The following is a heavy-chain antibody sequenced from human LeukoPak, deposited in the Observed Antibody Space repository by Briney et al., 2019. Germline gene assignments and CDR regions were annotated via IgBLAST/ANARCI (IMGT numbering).Heavy chain of an antibody. Sequence: GGSLRLSCAASGFTFNNWAMSWVRQAPGKGLEWVSGFTRNDETTSYADSVKGRFTISRDDSKNTLYLQMNSLGAEDTAVYYCAKVKLVGYSTFDYWGQGTLVTVSS. V-gene: IGHV3-23*01. J-gene: IGHJ4*02. CDR1: GFTFNNWA. CDR2: FTRNDETT. CDR3: AKVKLVGYSTFDY. D-gene: IGHD2-21*01.